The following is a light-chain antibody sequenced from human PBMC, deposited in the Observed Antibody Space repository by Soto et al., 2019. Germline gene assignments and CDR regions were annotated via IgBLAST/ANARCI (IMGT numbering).Light chain of an antibody. CDR2: DNY. V-gene: IGLV3-21*02. J-gene: IGLJ3*02. Sequence: SYELTQPPSVSVAPGQTATITCGGNNIGSKRVHWYQQKPGQAPVLVVHDNYDRPSGIPERFSGSNSGNTATLTISRVEAGDEDDYYCQVWDSATNHGVFGGGTKLTVL. CDR1: NIGSKR. CDR3: QVWDSATNHGV.